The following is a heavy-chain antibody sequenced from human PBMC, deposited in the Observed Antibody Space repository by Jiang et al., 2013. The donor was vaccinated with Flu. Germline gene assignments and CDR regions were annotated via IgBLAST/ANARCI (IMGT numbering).Heavy chain of an antibody. CDR3: ARRSSPATTVVTPSKMYYYYGMDV. J-gene: IGHJ6*02. D-gene: IGHD4-23*01. CDR1: GYSFTSYW. CDR2: IDPSDSYT. Sequence: KKPGESLRISCKGSGYSFTSYWISWVRQMPGKGLEWMGRIDPSDSYTNYSPSFQGHVTISADKSISTAYLQWSSLKASDTAMYYCARRSSPATTVVTPSKMYYYYGMDVWGQGTTVTVSS. V-gene: IGHV5-10-1*01.